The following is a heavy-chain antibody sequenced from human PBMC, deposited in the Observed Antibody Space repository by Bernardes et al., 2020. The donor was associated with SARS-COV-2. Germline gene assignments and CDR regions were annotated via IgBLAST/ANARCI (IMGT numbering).Heavy chain of an antibody. CDR2: INPNSGVT. D-gene: IGHD1-26*01. V-gene: IGHV1-2*02. CDR1: GYAFTGYY. J-gene: IGHJ3*02. Sequence: ASVEVSCKSSGYAFTGYYMYWVRQAPGPGLQWMGSINPNSGVTNYAQNFQGRVTMTRDTYISTPYMELSGLESDDSAVYYCARDLDRLYSGRRTDAFDIWGQGTMVTVSS. CDR3: ARDLDRLYSGRRTDAFDI.